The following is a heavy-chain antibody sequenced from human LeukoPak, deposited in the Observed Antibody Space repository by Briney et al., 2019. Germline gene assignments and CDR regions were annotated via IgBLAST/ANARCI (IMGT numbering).Heavy chain of an antibody. D-gene: IGHD3-10*01. CDR2: IYYSGST. J-gene: IGHJ5*02. CDR1: GGSISSYY. V-gene: IGHV4-59*12. Sequence: PSETLSLTCTVSGGSISSYYWSWIRQPPGKGLEWIGYIYYSGSTNYNPSLKSRVTMSVDTSKNQFSLKLSSVTAADTAVYYCARSGGYGSGGWFDPWGQGTLVTVSS. CDR3: ARSGGYGSGGWFDP.